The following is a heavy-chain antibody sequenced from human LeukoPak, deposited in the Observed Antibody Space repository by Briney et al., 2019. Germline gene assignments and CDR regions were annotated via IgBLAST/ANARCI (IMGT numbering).Heavy chain of an antibody. CDR1: GGSISSYY. V-gene: IGHV4-59*08. CDR2: IYYSGST. CDR3: ARHGRSSGWYEYYSDY. D-gene: IGHD6-19*01. J-gene: IGHJ4*02. Sequence: SETLSLTCTVSGGSISSYYWSWIRQPPGKGLEWIGYIYYSGSTNYNPSLKSRVTISVDTSKNQFSLKLSSVTAADTAVYYCARHGRSSGWYEYYSDYWGQGTLVTVSS.